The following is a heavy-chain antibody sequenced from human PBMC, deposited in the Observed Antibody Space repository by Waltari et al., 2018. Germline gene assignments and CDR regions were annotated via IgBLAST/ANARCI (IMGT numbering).Heavy chain of an antibody. Sequence: QLQLQESGPGLVTPSETLSLTCTVPGGSISSSSYYWGWIRQPPGKGLESIGSIYYSGSTYYNPSIKSRVTISVDTSKNQFSLKLSSVAAADTAVYYWARLPLSGSYDPWGQGTLVTVSS. CDR2: IYYSGST. J-gene: IGHJ5*02. D-gene: IGHD1-26*01. CDR3: ARLPLSGSYDP. CDR1: GGSISSSSYY. V-gene: IGHV4-39*01.